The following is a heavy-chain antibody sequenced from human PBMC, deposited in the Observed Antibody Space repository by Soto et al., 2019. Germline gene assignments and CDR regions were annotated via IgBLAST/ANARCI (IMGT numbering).Heavy chain of an antibody. V-gene: IGHV3-74*01. CDR1: GFTFSRYW. Sequence: GGSLRLSCGASGFTFSRYWMHWVRQAPGKGLEWVSRINIDGSNRDYADSVKGRFTISRDNARKTLFLQMISLRADDTAVYYCARGMLFASGGYSHPNLLDTWGQGTQVTVSS. J-gene: IGHJ5*02. CDR2: INIDGSNR. CDR3: ARGMLFASGGYSHPNLLDT. D-gene: IGHD3-22*01.